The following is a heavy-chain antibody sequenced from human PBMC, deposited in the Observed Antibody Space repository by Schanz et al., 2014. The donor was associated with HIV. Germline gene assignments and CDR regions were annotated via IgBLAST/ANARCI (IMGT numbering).Heavy chain of an antibody. J-gene: IGHJ6*02. CDR2: ISYDGRNK. CDR3: AKDRNYYDDKYWGKGNYYYYYGMDV. D-gene: IGHD3-22*01. CDR1: GFIFSDYG. Sequence: QVQLVESGGGVVQPGRSLKVSCVVSGFIFSDYGIHWVRQAPGKGLEWLAVISYDGRNKKFANSVKGRFTISRDNSKNTVYLQAKSLRPEDTAVYYCAKDRNYYDDKYWGKGNYYYYYGMDVWGQGTTVIVSS. V-gene: IGHV3-30*18.